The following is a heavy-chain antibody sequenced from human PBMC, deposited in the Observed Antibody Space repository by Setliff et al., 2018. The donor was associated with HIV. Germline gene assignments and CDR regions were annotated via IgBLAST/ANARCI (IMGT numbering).Heavy chain of an antibody. CDR1: GGSISSGGYY. CDR2: IYYSGST. CDR3: ARDRGGAAAGGYYYMDV. V-gene: IGHV4-31*03. J-gene: IGHJ6*03. Sequence: PSETLSLTCTVSGGSISSGGYYWSWIRQHPGKGLEWIGYIYYSGSTYYNPSLKSRVTISVDASKNQFSLKLNSVTAADTAVYYCARDRGGAAAGGYYYMDVWGKGTTVTVSS. D-gene: IGHD6-13*01.